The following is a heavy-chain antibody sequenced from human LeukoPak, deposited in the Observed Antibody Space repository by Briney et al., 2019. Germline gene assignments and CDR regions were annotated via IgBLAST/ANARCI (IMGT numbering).Heavy chain of an antibody. CDR1: GFTFSGSA. CDR2: ISGSGGST. CDR3: AKDTLYYDSSGYYEGSAY. Sequence: QPGGSLKLSCAASGFTFSGSAMHWVRQAPGKGLEWVSAISGSGGSTYYADSVKGRFTISRDNSKNTLYLQMNSLRAEDTAVYYCAKDTLYYDSSGYYEGSAYWGQGTLVTVSS. J-gene: IGHJ4*02. V-gene: IGHV3-23*01. D-gene: IGHD3-22*01.